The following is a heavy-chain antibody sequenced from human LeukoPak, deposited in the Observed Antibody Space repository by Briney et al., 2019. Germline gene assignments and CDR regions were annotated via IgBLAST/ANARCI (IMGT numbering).Heavy chain of an antibody. CDR1: GFTFSDHY. CDR3: SRDATGDH. V-gene: IGHV3-72*01. Sequence: GGSLRLSCAVSGFTFSDHYMDWVRQAPGKGLEWVGRSRNRAKSYTTDYAASVKGRFTISRDDSKSTLYLQMNSLETEDTAVYYCSRDATGDHWGQGTLVTVSS. CDR2: SRNRAKSYTT. J-gene: IGHJ4*02.